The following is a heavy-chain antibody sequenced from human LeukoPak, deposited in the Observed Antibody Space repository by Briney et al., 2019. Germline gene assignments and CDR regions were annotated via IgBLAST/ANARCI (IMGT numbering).Heavy chain of an antibody. CDR1: GFTFSDHY. CDR3: SRDATGDH. V-gene: IGHV3-72*01. Sequence: GGSLRLSCAVSGFTFSDHYMDWVRQAPGKGLEWVGRSRNRAKSYTTDYAASVKGRFTISRDDSKSTLYLQMNSLETEDTAVYYCSRDATGDHWGQGTLVTVSS. CDR2: SRNRAKSYTT. J-gene: IGHJ4*02.